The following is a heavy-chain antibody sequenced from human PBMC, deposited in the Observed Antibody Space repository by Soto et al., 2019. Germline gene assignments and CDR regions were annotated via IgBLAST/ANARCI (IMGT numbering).Heavy chain of an antibody. CDR1: GYTFTSYA. V-gene: IGHV1-3*01. J-gene: IGHJ4*02. D-gene: IGHD2-2*01. CDR2: INAGNGNT. Sequence: QVQLVQSGAEVKKPGASVKVSCKASGYTFTSYAMHWVRQAPGQRLEWMGWINAGNGNTKYSQKFQGRVTITRDTSASTAYMELSSLRSEDTAVYYCARVPYCSSTSCYAFDYWGQGTLVTVSS. CDR3: ARVPYCSSTSCYAFDY.